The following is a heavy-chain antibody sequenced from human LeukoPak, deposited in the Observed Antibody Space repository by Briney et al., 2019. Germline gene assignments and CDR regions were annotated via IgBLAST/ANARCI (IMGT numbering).Heavy chain of an antibody. Sequence: GGSLRLSCAASGFTFDDYAMHWVRQAPGKGLEWVSGISWNTDIIDYADSVKGRFTISRDNAKNSLYLQMNSLRVADTAVYYCAKDRGGYTYGYDAFDTWGQGTVVTVSS. V-gene: IGHV3-9*01. CDR2: ISWNTDII. D-gene: IGHD5-18*01. CDR3: AKDRGGYTYGYDAFDT. J-gene: IGHJ3*02. CDR1: GFTFDDYA.